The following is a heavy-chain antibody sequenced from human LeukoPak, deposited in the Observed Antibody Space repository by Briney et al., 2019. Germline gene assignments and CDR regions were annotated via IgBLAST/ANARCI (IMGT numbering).Heavy chain of an antibody. CDR1: GASISTYY. J-gene: IGHJ6*03. D-gene: IGHD6-13*01. CDR2: RFSSGIT. CDR3: ARDGYGSSMDV. Sequence: SETLSLTCTVSGASISTYYWSWIRQPAGKGLEWIGRRFSSGITNYNPSLKSRVTMSVDMSKTQFSLKLNSVTAADTAVYYCARDGYGSSMDVWGKGTTVTVSS. V-gene: IGHV4-4*07.